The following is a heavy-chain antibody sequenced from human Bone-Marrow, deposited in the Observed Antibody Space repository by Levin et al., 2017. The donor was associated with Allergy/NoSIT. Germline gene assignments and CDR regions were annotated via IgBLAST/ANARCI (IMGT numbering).Heavy chain of an antibody. Sequence: GESLKISCAVSGFTVSNNFVIWYRQAPGKGLEWVSLIYSGGGVYYADSVKGRFTISRDSSKNTLYLQMNSLRAEDTAVYYCARDRHCISNTCYGAWGQGTLVTVSS. J-gene: IGHJ5*02. CDR2: IYSGGGV. CDR1: GFTVSNNF. V-gene: IGHV3-53*01. D-gene: IGHD2/OR15-2a*01. CDR3: ARDRHCISNTCYGA.